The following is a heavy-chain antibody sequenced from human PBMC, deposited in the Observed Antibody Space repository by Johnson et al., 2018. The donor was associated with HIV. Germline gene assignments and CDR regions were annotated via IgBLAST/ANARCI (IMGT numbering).Heavy chain of an antibody. D-gene: IGHD3-10*01. V-gene: IGHV3-7*01. CDR1: GFTFSSYW. CDR2: IKQDGSEK. CDR3: ARGNLYYSTDAFDI. Sequence: VHLVESGGGLVQPGGSLRLSCAASGFTFSSYWMSWVRQAPGKGLEWVANIKQDGSEKYYLDSVKGRFTISRDNAKNALFLHMNSLRVEDTAVYYCARGNLYYSTDAFDIWGQGTMVTVSS. J-gene: IGHJ3*02.